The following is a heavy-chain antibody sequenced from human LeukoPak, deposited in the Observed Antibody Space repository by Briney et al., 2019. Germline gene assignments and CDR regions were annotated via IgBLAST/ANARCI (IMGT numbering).Heavy chain of an antibody. D-gene: IGHD3-9*01. V-gene: IGHV1-2*02. Sequence: GASVKVSCKASGYTFTGYYMHWVRQAPGQGLEWMGWINPNSGGSNYAQKFQGRATMTRDTSISTAYMELSRLRSDDTAVYYCARDGDTYYEILTGYPRSPFDYWGQGTLVTVSS. J-gene: IGHJ4*02. CDR3: ARDGDTYYEILTGYPRSPFDY. CDR1: GYTFTGYY. CDR2: INPNSGGS.